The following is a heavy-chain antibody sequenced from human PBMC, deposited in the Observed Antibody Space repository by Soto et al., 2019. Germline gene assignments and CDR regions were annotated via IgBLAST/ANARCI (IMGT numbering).Heavy chain of an antibody. CDR3: AKDSSYYGSGSYGGMDF. Sequence: PGGSLRLSCAASGFTFSSYCVHLVRQAPGKGLEWVAVISYDGSNKYYADSVKGRFTISRDNSKNTLYLQMNSLRAEDTAVYYCAKDSSYYGSGSYGGMDFWGQGTTVIVSS. V-gene: IGHV3-30*18. D-gene: IGHD3-10*01. J-gene: IGHJ6*02. CDR2: ISYDGSNK. CDR1: GFTFSSYC.